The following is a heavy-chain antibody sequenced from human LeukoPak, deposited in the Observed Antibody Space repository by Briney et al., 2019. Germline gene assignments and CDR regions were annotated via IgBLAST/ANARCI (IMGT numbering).Heavy chain of an antibody. J-gene: IGHJ4*02. V-gene: IGHV1-2*02. CDR3: ARDVAGRWLGLDY. Sequence: ASVKVSCKASGYTFTGYYTHWVRQAPGQGLEWMGWINPNSGGTNYAQKFQGRVTMTRDTSISTAYMELSRLRSDDTAVYYCARDVAGRWLGLDYWGQGTLVTVSS. CDR1: GYTFTGYY. D-gene: IGHD6-19*01. CDR2: INPNSGGT.